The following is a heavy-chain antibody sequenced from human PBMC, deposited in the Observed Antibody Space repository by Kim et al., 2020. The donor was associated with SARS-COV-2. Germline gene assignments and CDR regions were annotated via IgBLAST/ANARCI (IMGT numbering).Heavy chain of an antibody. CDR2: IDCGIGKT. D-gene: IGHD3-16*01. V-gene: IGHV1-3*01. Sequence: ASVKVSCKTSGHFFTSDTIHWVRQAPGQGLEWMGGIDCGIGKTIYSQKFQGRVTFTTDTSTSTAYMELSILRSEDSAVYYCLGGFYLTGCWEGSDYWVQG. CDR3: LGGFYLTGCWEGSDY. CDR1: GHFFTSDT. J-gene: IGHJ4*02.